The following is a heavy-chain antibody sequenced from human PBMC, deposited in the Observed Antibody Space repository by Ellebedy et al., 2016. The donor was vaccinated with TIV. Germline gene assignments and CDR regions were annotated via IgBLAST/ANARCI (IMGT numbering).Heavy chain of an antibody. D-gene: IGHD6-6*01. CDR3: AAFPYLSSSSAY. CDR1: GYTFTSYY. V-gene: IGHV1-46*01. J-gene: IGHJ4*02. Sequence: ASVKVSCKASGYTFTSYYIHWVRQAPGQGLEWMGIINPSSGSTGYAPKFQGRVSMTRDTSTRTVYMELSSLRSDDTAVYYCAAFPYLSSSSAYWGQGTLVTVSS. CDR2: INPSSGST.